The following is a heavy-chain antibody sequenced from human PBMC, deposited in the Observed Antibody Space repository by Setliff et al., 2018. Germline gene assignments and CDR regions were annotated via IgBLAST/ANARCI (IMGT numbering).Heavy chain of an antibody. CDR2: INAYSGNV. J-gene: IGHJ4*02. CDR3: ARLVRYCTKTTCQTLSGAEV. D-gene: IGHD2-8*01. V-gene: IGHV1-18*01. Sequence: ASVKVSCKASGYEFNNYGIAWVRQAPGQGLEWMGWINAYSGNVYSAPKVQGRVTLTTDTSTNTAYMELRNLQSDDTAVYYCARLVRYCTKTTCQTLSGAEVWGQGTLVTAPQ. CDR1: GYEFNNYG.